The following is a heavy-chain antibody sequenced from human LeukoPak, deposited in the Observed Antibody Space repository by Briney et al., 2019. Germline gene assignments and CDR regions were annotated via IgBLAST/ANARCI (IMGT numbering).Heavy chain of an antibody. V-gene: IGHV3-7*04. CDR2: IKQGGSKR. Sequence: GGSLRLSCAASGFTFTSYWMSWVRQAPGKGLEWVANIKQGGSKRNYVESVKGRFTISRDDAKNSLSLQMNSLRAEDTAVYYCARGLRAPDYWGQGTLVTVS. J-gene: IGHJ4*02. CDR1: GFTFTSYW. CDR3: ARGLRAPDY.